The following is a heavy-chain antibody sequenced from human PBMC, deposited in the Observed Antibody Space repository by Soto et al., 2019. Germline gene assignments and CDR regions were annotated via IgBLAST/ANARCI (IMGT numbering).Heavy chain of an antibody. V-gene: IGHV1-69*06. J-gene: IGHJ6*02. CDR1: GGTFSSYA. CDR3: ARDRGYSYGNYYYYYGMDV. Sequence: SVKVSCKXSGGTFSSYAISWVRQAPGQGLEWMGGIIPIFGTANYAQKFQGRVTITADKSTSTAYMELSSLRSEDTAVYYCARDRGYSYGNYYYYYGMDVWGQGTTVTVS. CDR2: IIPIFGTA. D-gene: IGHD5-18*01.